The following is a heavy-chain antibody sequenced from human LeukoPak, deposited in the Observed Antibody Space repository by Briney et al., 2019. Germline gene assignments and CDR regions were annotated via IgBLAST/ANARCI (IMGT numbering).Heavy chain of an antibody. V-gene: IGHV4-39*01. D-gene: IGHD5-18*01. Sequence: SETLSLTCTVSGGSISSSSYYWGWIRQPPGKGLEWIGSIYYSGSTYYNPSLKSRVTISVDTSKNQFSLKLSSVTAADTAVYYCARLGGEVDTAMAGAYYFDYWGQGTLVTVSS. CDR1: GGSISSSSYY. CDR3: ARLGGEVDTAMAGAYYFDY. J-gene: IGHJ4*02. CDR2: IYYSGST.